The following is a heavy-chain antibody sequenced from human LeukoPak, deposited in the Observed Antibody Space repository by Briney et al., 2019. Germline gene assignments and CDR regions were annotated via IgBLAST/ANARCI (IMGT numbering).Heavy chain of an antibody. V-gene: IGHV3-48*03. Sequence: PGGSLRLSCAASGFTFSSYEMNWVRQAPGKGLEWVSYISSSGSTIYYADSVKGRFTISRDNAKNSLYLQMNSLRAEDTAVYYCATYYGSGIFDYWGQGTLVTVSS. D-gene: IGHD3-10*01. CDR3: ATYYGSGIFDY. CDR2: ISSSGSTI. CDR1: GFTFSSYE. J-gene: IGHJ4*02.